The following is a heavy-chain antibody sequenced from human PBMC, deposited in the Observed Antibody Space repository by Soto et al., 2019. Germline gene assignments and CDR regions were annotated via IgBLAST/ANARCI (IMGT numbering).Heavy chain of an antibody. J-gene: IGHJ4*02. CDR2: IKSKTDGGTT. V-gene: IGHV3-15*01. Sequence: EVQLVESGGGLVQPGGSLTLSCAAAGFTFSVAWMTWVRQAPGKVLEWVGRIKSKTDGGTTDYAAPVKGRFTISRDDSKNTVFLQMNSLSDEDTAVYSCTTRTTVTNSLWGQGTLVTVSS. D-gene: IGHD4-17*01. CDR1: GFTFSVAW. CDR3: TTRTTVTNSL.